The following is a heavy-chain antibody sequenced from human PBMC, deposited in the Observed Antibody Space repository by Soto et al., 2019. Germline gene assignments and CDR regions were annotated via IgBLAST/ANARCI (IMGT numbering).Heavy chain of an antibody. CDR2: IYYSGST. J-gene: IGHJ5*02. CDR1: GVSISSYY. Sequence: SETLSLTCTASGVSISSYYWSWIRQPPGKGLEWIGYIYYSGSTNYNPSLKSRVTISVDTSKNQLSLKLSSVTAADTAVYYCARFSRIAAAGDWLDPWGQGTLVTVSS. V-gene: IGHV4-59*01. CDR3: ARFSRIAAAGDWLDP. D-gene: IGHD6-13*01.